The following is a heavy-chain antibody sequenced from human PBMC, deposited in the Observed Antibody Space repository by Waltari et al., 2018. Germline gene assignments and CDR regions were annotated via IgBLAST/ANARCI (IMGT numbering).Heavy chain of an antibody. V-gene: IGHV3-23*01. D-gene: IGHD6-19*01. CDR2: ISAANST. J-gene: IGHJ5*02. CDR1: GFPFSTYA. Sequence: EERLLESGGGLVQPGGSLRLSCAASGFPFSTYAMSWVRQAPGKGLEWVSSISAANSTYYADSVKDRFSISRDNSKNTVYLQMNSLTADDTAIYYCARRISSGWTSNWLDPWGQGTLVSVSS. CDR3: ARRISSGWTSNWLDP.